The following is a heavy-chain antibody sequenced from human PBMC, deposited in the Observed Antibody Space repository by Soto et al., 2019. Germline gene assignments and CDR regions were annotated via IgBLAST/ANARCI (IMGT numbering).Heavy chain of an antibody. J-gene: IGHJ3*02. CDR3: ATANLFGALGRGAFDI. V-gene: IGHV1-24*01. CDR2: FDPEDGEA. CDR1: GYTFTSYD. D-gene: IGHD3-16*01. Sequence: GASVKVSCKASGYTFTSYDINWVRQATGQGLEWMGGFDPEDGEAIYAQKFQGRVTMTEDTSTDTAYMELSSLRSEDTAVYYCATANLFGALGRGAFDIWGQGTMVTVSS.